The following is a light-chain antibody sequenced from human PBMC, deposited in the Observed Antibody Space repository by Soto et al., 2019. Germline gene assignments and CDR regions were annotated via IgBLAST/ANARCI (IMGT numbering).Light chain of an antibody. CDR3: QQYGDSLSIT. CDR1: QSVSSAY. V-gene: IGKV3-20*01. Sequence: EIVLTQSPGTLSLSPGERATLSCRASQSVSSAYLAWYQQKPGQAPRLLIYDVSSRATGIPDRFSGSGSGTDFSLTISRLEPEDFAVYYCQQYGDSLSITFGQGTRLEIK. CDR2: DVS. J-gene: IGKJ5*01.